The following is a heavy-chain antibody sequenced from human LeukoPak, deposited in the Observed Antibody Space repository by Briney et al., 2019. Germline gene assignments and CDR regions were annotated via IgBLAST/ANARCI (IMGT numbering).Heavy chain of an antibody. J-gene: IGHJ4*02. Sequence: ASVKVSCKGSGYIFTSYAMHWVRQAPGQRLEWMGYMNADNGNTKFSQEFRGRVTITRDTSASTVYMEVSSLRSEDMAVYYCARGRTSGSYLIDYWGQGTLVTVSS. D-gene: IGHD1-26*01. CDR3: ARGRTSGSYLIDY. CDR2: MNADNGNT. V-gene: IGHV1-3*03. CDR1: GYIFTSYA.